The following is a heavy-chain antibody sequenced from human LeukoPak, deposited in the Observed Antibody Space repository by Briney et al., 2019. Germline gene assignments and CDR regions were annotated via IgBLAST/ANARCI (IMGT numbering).Heavy chain of an antibody. CDR3: ARDSGLVTLFIYYYYMDV. Sequence: PGGSLRLSCAASGFTFSSYWMSWVRQAPGKGLEWVANIKQDGSEKYYVDSVKGRFAISRDNAKNSLYLQMNSLRAEDTAVYYCARDSGLVTLFIYYYYMDVWGKGTTVTVSS. D-gene: IGHD3-10*01. V-gene: IGHV3-7*01. CDR1: GFTFSSYW. CDR2: IKQDGSEK. J-gene: IGHJ6*03.